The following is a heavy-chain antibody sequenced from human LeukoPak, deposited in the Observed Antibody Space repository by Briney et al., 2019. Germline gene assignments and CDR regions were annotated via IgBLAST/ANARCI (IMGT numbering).Heavy chain of an antibody. J-gene: IGHJ4*02. V-gene: IGHV1-69*13. CDR2: IIPILGTA. Sequence: SVKVSCKASGGTFSSYAISWVRQAPGQGLEWMGGIIPILGTANYAQKFQGRVTITADESTSTAYMELSSLRSEDTAVYYCARSIVVVPAAPAPFDYWGQGTLVTVSS. CDR3: ARSIVVVPAAPAPFDY. D-gene: IGHD2-2*01. CDR1: GGTFSSYA.